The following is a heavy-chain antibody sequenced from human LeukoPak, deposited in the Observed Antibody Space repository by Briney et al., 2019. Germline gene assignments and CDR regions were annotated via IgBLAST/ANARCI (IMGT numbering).Heavy chain of an antibody. J-gene: IGHJ4*02. Sequence: PGGSLRLSCAASGFTVSSNYMSWVRQAPGKGLEWVSVIYSGGSTYYADSVKGRFTISRDNSKNTLYPQMNSLRAEDTAVYYCARGPDYYDSSGYYSDYWGQGTLVTVSS. V-gene: IGHV3-53*01. CDR2: IYSGGST. CDR3: ARGPDYYDSSGYYSDY. D-gene: IGHD3-22*01. CDR1: GFTVSSNY.